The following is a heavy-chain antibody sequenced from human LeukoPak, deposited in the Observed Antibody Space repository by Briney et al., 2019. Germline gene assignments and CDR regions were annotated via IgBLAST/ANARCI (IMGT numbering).Heavy chain of an antibody. CDR2: IRYDGSNK. J-gene: IGHJ6*02. V-gene: IGHV3-30*02. CDR1: GFTFSSYG. Sequence: PGGSLRLSCAASGFTFSSYGMHWVRQAPGKGLEWVAFIRYDGSNKYYADSVKGRFTIPRDNSKNTLYLQMNSLRAEDTAVYYCAKSGRGIAVAASYYGMDVWGQGTTVTVSS. CDR3: AKSGRGIAVAASYYGMDV. D-gene: IGHD6-19*01.